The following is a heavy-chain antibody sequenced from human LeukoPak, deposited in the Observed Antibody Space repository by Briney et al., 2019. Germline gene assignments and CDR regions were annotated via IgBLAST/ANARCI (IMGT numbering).Heavy chain of an antibody. Sequence: GGSLRLSCADSGFIFSSYEMNWVRQAPGKGLEWVSYISSSGLTIYYADSVKGRFTISRDNAKNSLYLQMNSLRAEDTAVYYCARDYPFFDSWGQGTLVTVSS. CDR3: ARDYPFFDS. J-gene: IGHJ4*02. D-gene: IGHD3-16*02. CDR1: GFIFSSYE. CDR2: ISSSGLTI. V-gene: IGHV3-48*03.